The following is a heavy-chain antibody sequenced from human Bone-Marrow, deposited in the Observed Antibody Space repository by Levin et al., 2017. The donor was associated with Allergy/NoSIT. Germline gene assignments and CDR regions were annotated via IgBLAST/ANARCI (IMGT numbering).Heavy chain of an antibody. CDR1: GFAFSTAW. CDR2: IKGKIDGGTI. CDR3: LREVTVLWD. D-gene: IGHD3-10*01. J-gene: IGHJ1*01. Sequence: GGSLRLSCAASGFAFSTAWMSWVRQAPGKGLEWVGRIKGKIDGGTIDYAAPVKGRFTISRDDSKQTLYLQMDSLKTEDTAEYYCLREVTVLWDWGQGTHVTVSS. V-gene: IGHV3-15*01.